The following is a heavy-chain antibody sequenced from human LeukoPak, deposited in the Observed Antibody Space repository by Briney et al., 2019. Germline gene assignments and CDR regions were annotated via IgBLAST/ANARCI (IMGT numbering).Heavy chain of an antibody. J-gene: IGHJ4*02. Sequence: ASVKVSCKSSGYTFTAYYMLWVRQAPGQGLEWMGCINPNSGGTNYAQKFQDRVTMTRDTAISTASLELNRLRSDDTAVYSCAYAPLNGYTSGWYSFDYWGQGTLVTVSS. D-gene: IGHD6-19*01. CDR2: INPNSGGT. V-gene: IGHV1-2*02. CDR1: GYTFTAYY. CDR3: AYAPLNGYTSGWYSFDY.